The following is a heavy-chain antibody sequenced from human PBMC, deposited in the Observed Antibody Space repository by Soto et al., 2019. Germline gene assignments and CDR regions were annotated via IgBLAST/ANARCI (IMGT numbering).Heavy chain of an antibody. CDR1: GGSISSSNYY. CDR3: AIRGYGHYYNYGMDV. V-gene: IGHV4-39*01. Sequence: SETLSLTCTVSGGSISSSNYYWGWIRQPPGEGLEWIGSIDYSGSSYYNPSLKSRVTISVDTSKNQFSLKLSSVTAADTAVYYCAIRGYGHYYNYGMDVWGQGTTVTVSS. D-gene: IGHD3-10*01. J-gene: IGHJ6*02. CDR2: IDYSGSS.